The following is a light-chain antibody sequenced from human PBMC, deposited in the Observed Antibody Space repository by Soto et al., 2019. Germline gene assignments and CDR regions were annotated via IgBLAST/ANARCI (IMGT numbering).Light chain of an antibody. CDR2: EVS. CDR1: SSDVGSYNY. J-gene: IGLJ1*01. Sequence: QSVLTQRASVSGSPGQSITISCTGTSSDVGSYNYVSWYQQHPGKAPKLMIYEVSNRPSGVSNRFSGSKSGNTASLTISGLQAEDEADYYCSSYTSSSTPYVFGTGTKVTVL. V-gene: IGLV2-14*01. CDR3: SSYTSSSTPYV.